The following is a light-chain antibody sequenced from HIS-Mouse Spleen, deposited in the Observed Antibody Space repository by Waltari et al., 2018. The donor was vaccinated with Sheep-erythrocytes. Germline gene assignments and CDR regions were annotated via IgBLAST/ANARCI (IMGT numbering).Light chain of an antibody. J-gene: IGKJ4*01. V-gene: IGKV3-20*01. CDR2: GAS. CDR1: QSVSSSY. Sequence: EFVLTQAPGTPSLAPGEIATLSCRASQSVSSSYVAWYQQKPGQAPRLLIYGASSRATGIPDRFSGSGSGTDFTLTISRLEPEDFAVYYCQQYGSSPPLTFGGGTKVEIK. CDR3: QQYGSSPPLT.